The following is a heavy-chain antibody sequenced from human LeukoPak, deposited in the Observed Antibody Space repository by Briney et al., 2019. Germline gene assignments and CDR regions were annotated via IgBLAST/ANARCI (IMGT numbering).Heavy chain of an antibody. V-gene: IGHV1-69*01. J-gene: IGHJ4*02. CDR3: ARSYEHDYGDYAASLAY. CDR2: IIPIFGTA. CDR1: GGTXSSYA. D-gene: IGHD4-17*01. Sequence: SVKVSCKASGGTXSSYAISWVRQAPGQGLEWMXXIIPIFGTANYAQKFQGRVTITADESTSTAYMELSSLRSEDTAVYYCARSYEHDYGDYAASLAYWGQGTLVTVSS.